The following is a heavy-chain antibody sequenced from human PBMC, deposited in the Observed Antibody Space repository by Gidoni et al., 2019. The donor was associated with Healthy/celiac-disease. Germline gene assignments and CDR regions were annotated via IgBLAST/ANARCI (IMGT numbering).Heavy chain of an antibody. CDR3: ARGSIVVVPAAIFFQH. V-gene: IGHV3-7*03. CDR2: IKQDGSEK. Sequence: EVQLVESGGGLVQPGGSLRLSFAASGFTFSSYWMSWVRQAPGKGLEGVANIKQDGSEKYYVDSVKGRFTISRDNAKNSLYLQMNSLRAEDTAVYYCARGSIVVVPAAIFFQHWGQGTLVTVSS. D-gene: IGHD2-2*01. CDR1: GFTFSSYW. J-gene: IGHJ1*01.